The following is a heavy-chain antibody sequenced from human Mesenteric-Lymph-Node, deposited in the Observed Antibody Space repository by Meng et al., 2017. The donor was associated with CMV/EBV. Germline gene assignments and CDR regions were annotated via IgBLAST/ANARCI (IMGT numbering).Heavy chain of an antibody. D-gene: IGHD2-21*01. CDR3: ATGAYCGGDCYSSLFDY. Sequence: YTFSSYWIGWVRQRPGKGLEWMGIIYPGDSDTRYSPSFQGQVTISADKSIRTAYLQWSSLKASDTAMYYCATGAYCGGDCYSSLFDYWGQGTLVTVSS. V-gene: IGHV5-51*01. CDR2: IYPGDSDT. J-gene: IGHJ4*02. CDR1: YTFSSYW.